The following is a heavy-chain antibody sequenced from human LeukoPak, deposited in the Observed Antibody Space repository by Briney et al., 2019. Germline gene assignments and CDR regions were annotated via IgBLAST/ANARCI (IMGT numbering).Heavy chain of an antibody. CDR1: GGSISNYY. D-gene: IGHD3-22*01. Sequence: PSENLSLTCTVSGGSISNYYWSWIRQPPGKGLEWIGYIYYSGSTNYNPSLKSRVTISVDTSKNQFSLKLNSVTAADTAVYYCARGYDSSYDAFDIWGQGTMVTVSS. V-gene: IGHV4-59*01. CDR3: ARGYDSSYDAFDI. J-gene: IGHJ3*02. CDR2: IYYSGST.